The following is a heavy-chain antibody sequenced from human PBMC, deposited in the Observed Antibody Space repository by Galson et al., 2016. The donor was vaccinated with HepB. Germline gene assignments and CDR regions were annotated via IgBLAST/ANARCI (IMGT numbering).Heavy chain of an antibody. Sequence: SLRLSCAASGFTFSSSSMSWVRQAPGKGLQWVSAIAVHDDSTYYADSVRGRSTISRDNSKNTLYLQINSLRAEDTAVYYCATGGDYDIWGQGTLVTVSS. D-gene: IGHD4-17*01. CDR3: ATGGDYDI. J-gene: IGHJ4*02. CDR1: GFTFSSSS. CDR2: IAVHDDST. V-gene: IGHV3-23*01.